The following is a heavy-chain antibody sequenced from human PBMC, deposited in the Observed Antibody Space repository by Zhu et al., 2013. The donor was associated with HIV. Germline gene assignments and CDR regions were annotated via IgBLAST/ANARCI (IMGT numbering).Heavy chain of an antibody. CDR1: GYTFINYG. CDR3: ARDSFVYSSSWFDY. Sequence: QVQLVQSGAEVKKPGASVKVSCKASGYTFINYGMHWVRQAPGQRPERMGWINAGNGKTKYSQKFQGRVTITRDTSASTVYMELSSLRSEDTAVYYCARDSFVYSSSWFDYWGQGTLVTVSS. D-gene: IGHD6-13*01. J-gene: IGHJ4*02. CDR2: INAGNGKT. V-gene: IGHV1-3*01.